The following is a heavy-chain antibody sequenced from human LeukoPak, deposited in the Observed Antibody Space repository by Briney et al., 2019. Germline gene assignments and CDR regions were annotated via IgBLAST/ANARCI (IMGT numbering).Heavy chain of an antibody. D-gene: IGHD3-3*01. V-gene: IGHV4-38-2*02. J-gene: IGHJ4*02. Sequence: SETLSLTCIVSGYSITSGYYWGWIRQPPGKGLEWIGSIYHSGDTYYNPSLKSRVTISVDTSKNQFSLKLDSVTAADTAVYYCARGLNDSWTGENYWGQGTLVTVSS. CDR3: ARGLNDSWTGENY. CDR2: IYHSGDT. CDR1: GYSITSGYY.